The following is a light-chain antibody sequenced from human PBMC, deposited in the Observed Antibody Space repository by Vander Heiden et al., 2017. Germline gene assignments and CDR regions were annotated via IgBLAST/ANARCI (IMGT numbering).Light chain of an antibody. Sequence: QSVLTQPPSVSGAPGQRVTISCTGSSSNIGAGYDVHWYQQLPGTAPKLLFYGNSNRPSGVPDRFAGSKAGTSASLAITGLQAEDEAEYYGQSSASSLSAVVFGGGTKLTVL. CDR1: SSNIGAGYD. J-gene: IGLJ2*01. CDR2: GNS. CDR3: QSSASSLSAVV. V-gene: IGLV1-40*01.